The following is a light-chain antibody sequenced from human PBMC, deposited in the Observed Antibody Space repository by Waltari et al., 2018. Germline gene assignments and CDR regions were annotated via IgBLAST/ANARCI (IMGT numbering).Light chain of an antibody. V-gene: IGKV3-20*01. CDR1: QSVSRA. J-gene: IGKJ1*01. CDR3: HHYLRLPVT. CDR2: GAS. Sequence: EIVLTQSPGSLSLSLGVRTTGSCRASQSVSRALAWYQQKPSQATRLLIYGASTRVTGIPDRFSGSGSETDFSLTISRLEPDDIAVYFCHHYLRLPVTFGQGTTVEI.